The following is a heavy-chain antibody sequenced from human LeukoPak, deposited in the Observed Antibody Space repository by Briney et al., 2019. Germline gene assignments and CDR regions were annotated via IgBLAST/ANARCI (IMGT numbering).Heavy chain of an antibody. CDR3: ARDSRSSSWPSLEYFQH. D-gene: IGHD6-13*01. CDR2: IYHSGST. V-gene: IGHV4-38-2*02. Sequence: ASETLSLTCAVSGYSISSGYYWGWIRQPPGKGLEWIGSIYHSGSTYYNPSLKSRVTISVDTSKNQFSLKLSSVTAADTAVYYCARDSRSSSWPSLEYFQHWGQGTLVTVSS. J-gene: IGHJ1*01. CDR1: GYSISSGYY.